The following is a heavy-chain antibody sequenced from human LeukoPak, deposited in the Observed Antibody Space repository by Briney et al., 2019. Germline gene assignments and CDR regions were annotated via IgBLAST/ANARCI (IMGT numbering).Heavy chain of an antibody. V-gene: IGHV4-34*01. CDR1: GGSLSGYY. CDR3: ARVDLAVAGTNYFDY. Sequence: SETLSLTCAVSGGSLSGYYWTWIRQPPGKGLEWIGEINHSGSTNYNPSLKSRVTISVDTSKNQFSLKLSSVTAADTAVYYCARVDLAVAGTNYFDYWGQGTLVTVSS. CDR2: INHSGST. J-gene: IGHJ4*02. D-gene: IGHD6-19*01.